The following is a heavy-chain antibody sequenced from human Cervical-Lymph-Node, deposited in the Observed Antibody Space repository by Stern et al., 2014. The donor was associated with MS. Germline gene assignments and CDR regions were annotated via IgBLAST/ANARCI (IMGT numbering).Heavy chain of an antibody. CDR1: GYRFDSFG. CDR3: AKDRAVPASSSDV. CDR2: ISSYDGET. V-gene: IGHV1-18*01. Sequence: QDQLVQSGPEVKKPGASVKVSCKASGYRFDSFGVSWVRQAPGQGLEWIGWISSYDGETFCGHQFQGRVTLATETSTSTAYMEMRSLRSDDTAVYYCAKDRAVPASSSDVWGQGTLVTVSA. D-gene: IGHD6-19*01. J-gene: IGHJ4*02.